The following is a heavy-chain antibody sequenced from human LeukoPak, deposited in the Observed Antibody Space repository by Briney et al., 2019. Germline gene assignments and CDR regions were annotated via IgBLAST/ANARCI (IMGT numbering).Heavy chain of an antibody. CDR3: AKDLLVGRTVIFGVDILWAFDY. V-gene: IGHV3-33*06. CDR1: GFMFSRSD. J-gene: IGHJ4*02. Sequence: GKSLRLSCAASGFMFSRSDIHWVRQAPGKGLEWVAVIWHDRSDTYGSNKYYADSVKGRFTISRDNSKNTVYLQMNNLRAEDTAVYYCAKDLLVGRTVIFGVDILWAFDYWGQGSLVTVSS. CDR2: IWHDRSDTYGSNK. D-gene: IGHD3-3*01.